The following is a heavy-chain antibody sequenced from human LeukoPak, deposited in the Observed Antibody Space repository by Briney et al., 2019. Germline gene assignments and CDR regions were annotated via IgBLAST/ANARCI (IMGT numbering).Heavy chain of an antibody. CDR3: ARELLRLPGAFDI. CDR1: VYTFTSYG. Sequence: GASVKVSCKASVYTFTSYGISRVWRAPGQGLEWMGWFSAYNGNTNYAQKLQGRVTMTTDAYTSTAYKELRSLRSDDTAVYYCARELLRLPGAFDIWGQGTMVTVSS. V-gene: IGHV1-18*01. J-gene: IGHJ3*02. CDR2: FSAYNGNT.